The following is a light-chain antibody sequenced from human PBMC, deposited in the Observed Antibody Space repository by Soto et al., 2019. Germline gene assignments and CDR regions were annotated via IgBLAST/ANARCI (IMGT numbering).Light chain of an antibody. Sequence: IQLTQSPSFLSASVGDRVTITCRASQGISSYLAWYQHKPGKGPELLIYAATTLQSGVPSRFSGSGSGTEFTLTISSLQPEDFATYYCQQLNSYPLFGPGTKVDIK. CDR2: AAT. J-gene: IGKJ3*01. CDR3: QQLNSYPL. CDR1: QGISSY. V-gene: IGKV1-9*01.